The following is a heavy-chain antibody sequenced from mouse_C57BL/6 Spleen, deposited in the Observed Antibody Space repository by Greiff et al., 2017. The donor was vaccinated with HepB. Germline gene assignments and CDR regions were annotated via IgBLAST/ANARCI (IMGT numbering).Heavy chain of an antibody. CDR1: GYTFTSYW. CDR2: IDPSDSYT. Sequence: QVQLQQPGAELVKPGASVKLSCKASGYTFTSYWMQWVKQRPGQGLEWIGEIDPSDSYTNYNQTFKGKATLTVDTSSSTAYMQLSSLTSEDSAVYYCARPFDYWGQGTTLTVSS. J-gene: IGHJ2*01. CDR3: ARPFDY. V-gene: IGHV1-50*01.